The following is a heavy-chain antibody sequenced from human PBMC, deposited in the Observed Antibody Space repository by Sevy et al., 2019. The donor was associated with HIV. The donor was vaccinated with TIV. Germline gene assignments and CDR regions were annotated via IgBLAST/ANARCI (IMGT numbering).Heavy chain of an antibody. CDR3: ARGYTGYDVGPLDY. J-gene: IGHJ4*02. D-gene: IGHD5-12*01. CDR1: GFTFSSYS. Sequence: GGSLRLSCAASGFTFSSYSMNWVRQAPGKGLEWVSYISSSSTTIYYADSVKGRFTISRDNAKNSLYLQMNSLRDEDTAVYYCARGYTGYDVGPLDYLGQGTLVTVSS. CDR2: ISSSSTTI. V-gene: IGHV3-48*02.